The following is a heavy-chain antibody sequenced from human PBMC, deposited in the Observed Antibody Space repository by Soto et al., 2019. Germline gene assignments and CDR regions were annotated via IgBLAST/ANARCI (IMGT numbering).Heavy chain of an antibody. D-gene: IGHD3-16*01. CDR2: INAYNGNT. J-gene: IGHJ4*02. CDR1: GYTFTSYG. Sequence: QVQLVQSGAEVKKPGASVKVSCKASGYTFTSYGISWVRQAPGQGLEWMGWINAYNGNTNYAQNLQGRLTMTTDTSPSTDYMELRSLRSDDTAVYYCARDWFGVDYWGQGTLVTVSS. V-gene: IGHV1-18*01. CDR3: ARDWFGVDY.